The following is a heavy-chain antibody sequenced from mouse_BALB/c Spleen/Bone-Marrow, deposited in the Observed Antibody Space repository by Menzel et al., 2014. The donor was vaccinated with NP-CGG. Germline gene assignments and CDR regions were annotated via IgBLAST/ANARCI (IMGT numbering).Heavy chain of an antibody. CDR1: GYTFTSYW. CDR2: IDPSDSYT. D-gene: IGHD2-1*01. CDR3: ALIYYGNYDYAMDY. V-gene: IGHV1-69*02. J-gene: IGHJ4*01. Sequence: QVHVKQSGAELVKPGASVKLSCKASGYTFTSYWMHWVKQRPGQGLEWIGEIDPSDSYTNYNQKFKGKATLTVDKSSSTAYMQLSSLTSEDSAVYYCALIYYGNYDYAMDYWGQGTSVTISS.